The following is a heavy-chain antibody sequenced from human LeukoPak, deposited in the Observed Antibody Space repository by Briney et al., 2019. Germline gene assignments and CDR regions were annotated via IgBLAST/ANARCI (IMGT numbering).Heavy chain of an antibody. J-gene: IGHJ5*02. CDR3: ARDTAAAGTNWFDP. V-gene: IGHV4-4*07. CDR1: GGSFSGYY. Sequence: SETLSLTCAVYGGSFSGYYWNWIRQPAGKGLEWIGRIYTSGSTNYNPSLKSRVTMSVDTSKNQFSLKLSSETAADTAVYYCARDTAAAGTNWFDPWGQGTLVTVSS. D-gene: IGHD6-13*01. CDR2: IYTSGST.